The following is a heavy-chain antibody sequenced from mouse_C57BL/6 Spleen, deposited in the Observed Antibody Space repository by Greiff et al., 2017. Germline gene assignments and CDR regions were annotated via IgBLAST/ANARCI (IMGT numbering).Heavy chain of an antibody. CDR3: TTICYDYGWFAY. CDR2: IYPGNSGT. Sequence: EVQLQQSGTVLARPGASVKMSCKTSGYTFTSYWMNWVKQRPGQGLEWIGAIYPGNSGTSYNQKFKGKAKLTAVTSSSTAYMELSSLTNEDSAVYYCTTICYDYGWFAYWGQGTLVTVSA. D-gene: IGHD2-4*01. CDR1: GYTFTSYW. J-gene: IGHJ3*01. V-gene: IGHV1-5*01.